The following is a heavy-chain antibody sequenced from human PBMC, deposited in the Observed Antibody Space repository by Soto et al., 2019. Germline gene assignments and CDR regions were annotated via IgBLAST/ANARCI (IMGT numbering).Heavy chain of an antibody. CDR2: IYHSGST. V-gene: IGHV4-30-4*01. D-gene: IGHD5-12*01. J-gene: IGHJ6*02. CDR3: ARDGSGYESYYYSGLDV. CDR1: GGPISSADYY. Sequence: NPSETLSLTCTVSGGPISSADYYWSWIRQPPGKGLEWIGYIYHSGSTSYNPSLKSRVTISVDTSKNQFSLKLSSVTAADTAVYYCARDGSGYESYYYSGLDVWGQGTTVTVSS.